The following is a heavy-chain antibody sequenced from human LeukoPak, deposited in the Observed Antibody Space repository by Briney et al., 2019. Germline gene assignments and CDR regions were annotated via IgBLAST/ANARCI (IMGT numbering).Heavy chain of an antibody. V-gene: IGHV3-23*01. Sequence: GGSLRLSCAASGFTFSSHAMSWVRQAPGKGLEWVSAISGSGGSTYYAGSVKGRFTISRDNSKNTLYLQMNSLRAEDTAVYYCAKGTRIAVAFDYWGQGTLVTVSS. J-gene: IGHJ4*02. D-gene: IGHD6-19*01. CDR3: AKGTRIAVAFDY. CDR2: ISGSGGST. CDR1: GFTFSSHA.